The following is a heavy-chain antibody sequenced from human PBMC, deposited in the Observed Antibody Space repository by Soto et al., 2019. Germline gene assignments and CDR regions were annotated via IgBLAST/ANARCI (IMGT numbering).Heavy chain of an antibody. V-gene: IGHV1-58*01. D-gene: IGHD3-9*01. CDR3: AAQGTYYDILTGHRDYYYGMDV. CDR1: GFTFTSSA. J-gene: IGHJ6*02. Sequence: SVKVSCKASGFTFTSSAVQWVRQARGQRLEWIGWIVVGSGNTNYAQKFQERVTITRDMSTSTAYMELSSLRSEDTAVYYCAAQGTYYDILTGHRDYYYGMDVWGQGTTVTVSS. CDR2: IVVGSGNT.